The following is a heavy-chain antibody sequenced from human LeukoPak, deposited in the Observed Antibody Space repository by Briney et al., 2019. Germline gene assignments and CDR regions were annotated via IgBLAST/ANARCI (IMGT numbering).Heavy chain of an antibody. CDR2: IYSGGNT. CDR3: TRVRIEVAGWVPFDY. D-gene: IGHD6-19*01. Sequence: PGGSLRLSCAASGFIVSSNYMSWVRQAPGKELEWVSTIYSGGNTYYADSVEGRFTISRDISKNTVSLQMNSLRAEDTAVYYCTRVRIEVAGWVPFDYWGQGTLVSVSS. J-gene: IGHJ4*02. CDR1: GFIVSSNY. V-gene: IGHV3-66*01.